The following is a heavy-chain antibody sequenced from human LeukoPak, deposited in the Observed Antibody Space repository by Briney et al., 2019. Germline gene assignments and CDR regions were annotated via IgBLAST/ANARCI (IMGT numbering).Heavy chain of an antibody. D-gene: IGHD2-2*01. V-gene: IGHV3-23*01. CDR3: ARPIGAIYYFDY. CDR1: GFTFSDYY. J-gene: IGHJ4*02. CDR2: FSGSGGST. Sequence: GGSLRLSCAASGFTFSDYYMSWIRQAPGKGLEWVSAFSGSGGSTYYADSVKGRFTISRDNSKNTLYLQMNSLRAEDTAVYYCARPIGAIYYFDYWGQGTLVTVSS.